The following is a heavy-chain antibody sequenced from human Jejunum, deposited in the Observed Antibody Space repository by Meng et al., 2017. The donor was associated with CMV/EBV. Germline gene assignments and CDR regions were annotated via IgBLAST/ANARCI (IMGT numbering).Heavy chain of an antibody. CDR1: GFSFSLYN. CDR3: ARDPLGDRDPFDI. Sequence: ASGFSFSLYNMMWVRQAPGKGLEWVSSIGISGSYVSYADSVKGRFTISRDNPKNSQFLLMTSLRAEDTAVYYCARDPLGDRDPFDIWGQGTVVTVSS. CDR2: IGISGSYV. V-gene: IGHV3-21*01. J-gene: IGHJ3*02.